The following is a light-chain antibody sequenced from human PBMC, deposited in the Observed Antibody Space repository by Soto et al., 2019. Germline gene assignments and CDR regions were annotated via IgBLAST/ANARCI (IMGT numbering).Light chain of an antibody. CDR3: QQRSNWIT. CDR2: DAS. J-gene: IGKJ5*01. Sequence: EIVFTQSPATLSLSPGERATLSCRASQSVSSYLAWYQQKAGQAPRLLIYDASNRATGIPARFSGSGSGTDFTLTISSLEPEDFAVYYCQQRSNWITFGQGTRLEIK. V-gene: IGKV3-11*01. CDR1: QSVSSY.